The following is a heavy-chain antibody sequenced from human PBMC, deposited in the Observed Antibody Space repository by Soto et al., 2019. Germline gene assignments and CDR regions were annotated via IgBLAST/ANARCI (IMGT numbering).Heavy chain of an antibody. CDR2: IDPSDSYT. J-gene: IGHJ6*02. D-gene: IGHD2-15*01. CDR3: ARHLVVVVAATPADSYYYYGMDV. CDR1: GYSFTSYW. Sequence: GESLKISCNGSGYSFTSYWISWVRQMPGKGLEWMGRIDPSDSYTNYSPSFQGHVTISADKSISTAYLQWSSLKASDTAMYYCARHLVVVVAATPADSYYYYGMDVWGQGTTVTVSS. V-gene: IGHV5-10-1*01.